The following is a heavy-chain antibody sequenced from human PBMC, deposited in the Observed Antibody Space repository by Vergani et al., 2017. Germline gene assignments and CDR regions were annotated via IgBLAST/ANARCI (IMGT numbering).Heavy chain of an antibody. CDR3: AKHFRGWGIDY. J-gene: IGHJ4*02. V-gene: IGHV3-30*02. D-gene: IGHD3-16*01. CDR1: GFTLSNYD. CDR2: IQFDGSNQ. Sequence: QVQLVESGGGVVQRGGSLRLSCATSGFTLSNYDMQWIRQGPGKGLEFVAFIQFDGSNQYYADSVKGRFTLTRDFSNNTLYLQRNSLSTDDTATYYCAKHFRGWGIDYWGQGTQVIVSS.